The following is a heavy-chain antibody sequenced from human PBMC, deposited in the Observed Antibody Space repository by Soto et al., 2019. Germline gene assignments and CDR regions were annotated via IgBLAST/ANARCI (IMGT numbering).Heavy chain of an antibody. D-gene: IGHD1-26*01. CDR2: IYRSGTT. CDR3: ARTHSGSYYSVFNY. Sequence: KPSETLSLTCVVSNFSISSGYYWGWIRQSPGKGLEWIASIYRSGTTSYNPSLKSRVTISVDPSKIQFSLMLTAVTAADTAVYYCARTHSGSYYSVFNYWGRGSLVTV. J-gene: IGHJ4*02. V-gene: IGHV4-38-2*01. CDR1: NFSISSGYY.